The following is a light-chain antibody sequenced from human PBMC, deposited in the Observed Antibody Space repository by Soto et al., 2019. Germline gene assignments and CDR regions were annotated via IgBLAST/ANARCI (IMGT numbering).Light chain of an antibody. Sequence: EVVLTQSPGTLALSPGQRATLSCRASQSVTSSFLSWFQQKPGQPPKLLLYGASRRATGTPDRFSDSGSGTEFTLIISRLEPEDSALYHYQLYGNFMFTLGQGTQLEI. CDR3: QLYGNFMFT. J-gene: IGKJ2*01. CDR2: GAS. V-gene: IGKV3-20*01. CDR1: QSVTSSF.